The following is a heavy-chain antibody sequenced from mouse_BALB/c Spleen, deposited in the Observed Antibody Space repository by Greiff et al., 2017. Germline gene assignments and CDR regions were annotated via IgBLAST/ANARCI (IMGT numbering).Heavy chain of an antibody. CDR1: GYSITSDYA. D-gene: IGHD3-1*01. Sequence: EVKLMESGPGLVKPSQSLSLTCTVTGYSITSDYAWNWIRQFPGNKLEWMGYISYSGSTSYNPSLKSRISITRDTSKNQFFLQLNSVTTEDTATYYCARWGSGQYAMDYWGQGTSVTVSS. CDR3: ARWGSGQYAMDY. J-gene: IGHJ4*01. V-gene: IGHV3-2*02. CDR2: ISYSGST.